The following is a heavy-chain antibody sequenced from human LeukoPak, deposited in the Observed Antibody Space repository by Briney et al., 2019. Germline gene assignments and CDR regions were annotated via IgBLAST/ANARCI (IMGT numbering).Heavy chain of an antibody. D-gene: IGHD6-13*01. J-gene: IGHJ4*02. CDR3: AREIRAAASFDY. CDR1: GFTFSSYS. CDR2: ISSSSSYI. Sequence: GGSLRLSCAASGFTFSSYSMNWVRQAPGKGLEWVSSISSSSSYIYYADSVTGRFTISRDNAKNSLYLQMNSLGAEDTAVYYCAREIRAAASFDYWGQGTLVTVSS. V-gene: IGHV3-21*01.